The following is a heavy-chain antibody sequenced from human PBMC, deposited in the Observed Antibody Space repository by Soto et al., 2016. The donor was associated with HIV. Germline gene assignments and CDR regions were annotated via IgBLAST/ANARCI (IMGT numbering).Heavy chain of an antibody. J-gene: IGHJ4*02. CDR1: GFTFSSYG. V-gene: IGHV3-33*01. CDR2: IWYDGSNK. D-gene: IGHD1-26*01. CDR3: ARDRNGIVGATTLADY. Sequence: VQLVESGGGVVQPGRSLRLSCAASGFTFSSYGMHWVRQAPGKGLEWVAVIWYDGSNKYYADSVKGRFTISRDNSKNTLYLQMNSLRAEDTAVYYCARDRNGIVGATTLADYWGQGTLVTVSS.